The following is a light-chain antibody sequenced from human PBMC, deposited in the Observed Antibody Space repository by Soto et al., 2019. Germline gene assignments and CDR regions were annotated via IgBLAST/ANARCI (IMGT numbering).Light chain of an antibody. V-gene: IGKV3-20*01. CDR3: QQYGSSLDT. CDR2: GAS. Sequence: EIVLTQSPGTLSLSPGERATLSCRASQSVSSSYLAWYQQKPGQAPRLLIYGASSRATGIPDRFSGSGSGTDFTLTISRLEPEDFAVYYCQQYGSSLDTFRKGTKLEIK. CDR1: QSVSSSY. J-gene: IGKJ2*01.